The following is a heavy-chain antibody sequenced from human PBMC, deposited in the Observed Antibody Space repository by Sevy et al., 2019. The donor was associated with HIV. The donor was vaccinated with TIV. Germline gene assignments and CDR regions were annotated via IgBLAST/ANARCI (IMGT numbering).Heavy chain of an antibody. Sequence: GSLRLSCAASGFTFSSYWMSWVRQAPGKGLEWVANVKQDGSEKYYVDSVKGRFTISRDNAKNSLYLQMNSLRAEDTAVYYCSSPGGKGFDPWGQGTLVTVSS. V-gene: IGHV3-7*03. CDR2: VKQDGSEK. CDR1: GFTFSSYW. D-gene: IGHD3-16*01. CDR3: SSPGGKGFDP. J-gene: IGHJ5*02.